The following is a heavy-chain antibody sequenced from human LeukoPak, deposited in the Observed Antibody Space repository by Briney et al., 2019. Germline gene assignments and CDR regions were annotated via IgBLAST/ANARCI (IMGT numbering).Heavy chain of an antibody. V-gene: IGHV3-48*03. D-gene: IGHD2-2*01. CDR1: GFTFSTYE. CDR2: ISSGGSAI. J-gene: IGHJ4*02. CDR3: ARRYCSTTSCLLDY. Sequence: GGSLRLSCAASGFTFSTYEMSWVRQAPGKGLECVSYISSGGSAIYYADSVKGRFTISRDNAKNSLYLQMNSLRAEDTAVYYCARRYCSTTSCLLDYWGQGTLVTASS.